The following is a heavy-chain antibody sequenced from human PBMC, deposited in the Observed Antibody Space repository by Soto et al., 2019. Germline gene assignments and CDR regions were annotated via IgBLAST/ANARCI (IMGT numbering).Heavy chain of an antibody. CDR3: ARVGITMVRGAVYYFDY. CDR1: GYTFTGYY. J-gene: IGHJ4*02. D-gene: IGHD3-10*01. Sequence: ASVKVSCKASGYTFTGYYMHWVRQAPGQGLEWMGWINPNSGGTNYAQKFQGWVTMTRDTSISTAYMELSRLRPDDTAVYYCARVGITMVRGAVYYFDYWGQGTLVTVSS. CDR2: INPNSGGT. V-gene: IGHV1-2*04.